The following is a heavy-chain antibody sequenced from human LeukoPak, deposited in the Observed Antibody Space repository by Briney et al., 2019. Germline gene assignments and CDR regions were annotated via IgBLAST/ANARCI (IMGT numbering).Heavy chain of an antibody. D-gene: IGHD6-19*01. CDR2: INPNSGGT. J-gene: IGHJ5*02. Sequence: ASVKVSCKASGYTFTSYGISWVRQAPGQGLEWMGWINPNSGGTKYAQKFQGRVTMTRDTSTTTAYMGLSRLRSDDTAVYYCAKGRVVAGSKSLTYHWFDPWGQGTLVTVSS. CDR3: AKGRVVAGSKSLTYHWFDP. V-gene: IGHV1-2*02. CDR1: GYTFTSYG.